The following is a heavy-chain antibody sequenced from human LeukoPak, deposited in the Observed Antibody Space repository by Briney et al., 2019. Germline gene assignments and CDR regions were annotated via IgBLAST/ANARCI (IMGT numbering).Heavy chain of an antibody. D-gene: IGHD3-10*01. Sequence: SETLSLTCAVYGGSFSGYYWSWIRQPPGKGLEWIGEINHSGSTSYSPSVKSRVTISLDTSKTQFALKLNSVTAADTAVYYCARDGYYYGSGSPGGGYYYYYMDVWGKGTTVTISS. V-gene: IGHV4-34*01. CDR3: ARDGYYYGSGSPGGGYYYYYMDV. CDR1: GGSFSGYY. CDR2: INHSGST. J-gene: IGHJ6*03.